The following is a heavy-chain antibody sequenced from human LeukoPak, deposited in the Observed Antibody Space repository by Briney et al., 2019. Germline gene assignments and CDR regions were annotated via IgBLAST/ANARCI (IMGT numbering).Heavy chain of an antibody. D-gene: IGHD6-13*01. CDR1: GGSFSGYY. J-gene: IGHJ4*02. Sequence: PPETLSLTCAVYGGSFSGYYWSWIRQPPGKGLEWIGEINHSGSTNYNPSLKSRVTISVDTSKNQFSLKLSSVTAADTAVYYCARGRSVSRPFDYWGQGTLVTVSS. CDR2: INHSGST. V-gene: IGHV4-34*01. CDR3: ARGRSVSRPFDY.